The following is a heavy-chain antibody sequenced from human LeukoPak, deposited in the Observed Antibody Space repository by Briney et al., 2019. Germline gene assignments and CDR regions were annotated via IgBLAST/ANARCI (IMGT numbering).Heavy chain of an antibody. V-gene: IGHV3-48*02. J-gene: IGHJ4*02. Sequence: GGSLRLSCAASGFTFSPYSMNWIRQAPGKGLEWVSYITGSSDRIHYADSVRGRFTISRDNAMNSLHLQMNSLRDEDTAMYYCARSVEGAFDFWGQGTLVTVSS. CDR2: ITGSSDRI. D-gene: IGHD6-19*01. CDR3: ARSVEGAFDF. CDR1: GFTFSPYS.